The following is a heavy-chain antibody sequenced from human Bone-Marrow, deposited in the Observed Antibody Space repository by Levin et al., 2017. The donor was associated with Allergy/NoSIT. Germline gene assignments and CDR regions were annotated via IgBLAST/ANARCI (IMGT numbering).Heavy chain of an antibody. CDR3: ARGLYDYSNKWYFDV. Sequence: GESLKISCKASGYKFSNYGFSWVRQAPGQGLEWMAWVSAYNGNTMYAQNFQGRVTVTTDTPTSTAHMEMRSLRSDDTAVYYCARGLYDYSNKWYFDVWGRGTLVTVSS. V-gene: IGHV1-18*01. CDR1: GYKFSNYG. CDR2: VSAYNGNT. D-gene: IGHD4-11*01. J-gene: IGHJ2*01.